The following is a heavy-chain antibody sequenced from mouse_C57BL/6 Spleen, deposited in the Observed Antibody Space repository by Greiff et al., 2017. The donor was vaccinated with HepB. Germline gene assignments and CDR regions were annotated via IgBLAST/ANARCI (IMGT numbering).Heavy chain of an antibody. CDR3: ARSLTTGPYFDY. V-gene: IGHV1-55*01. D-gene: IGHD1-1*01. Sequence: QVQLQQSGAELVKPGASVKMSCKASGYTFTSYWITWVKQRPGQGLEWIGDIYPGSGSTNYNEKFKSKATLTVDTSSSTAYMQLSSLTSEDSAVYYCARSLTTGPYFDYWGQGTTLTVSS. CDR2: IYPGSGST. CDR1: GYTFTSYW. J-gene: IGHJ2*01.